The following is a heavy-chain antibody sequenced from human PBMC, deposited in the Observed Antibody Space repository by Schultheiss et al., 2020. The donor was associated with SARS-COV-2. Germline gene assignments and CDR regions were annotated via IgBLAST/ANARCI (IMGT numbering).Heavy chain of an antibody. J-gene: IGHJ5*02. Sequence: GGSLRLSCAASGFTFSSYSMNWVRQAPGKGLEWVSSISSVGRNIFYADSMKGRFTVSRDNAKKSLFLQMDRLRVEDTAVYYCVRDSGSSSALSWFDPWGHGTLVTVSS. CDR1: GFTFSSYS. CDR2: ISSVGRNI. V-gene: IGHV3-21*01. CDR3: VRDSGSSSALSWFDP. D-gene: IGHD6-13*01.